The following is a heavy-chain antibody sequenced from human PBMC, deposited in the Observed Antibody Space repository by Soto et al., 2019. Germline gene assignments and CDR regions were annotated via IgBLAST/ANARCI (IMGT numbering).Heavy chain of an antibody. V-gene: IGHV1-69*01. J-gene: IGHJ6*02. CDR2: IIPIFGTA. D-gene: IGHD2-8*01. CDR3: ARVSPPYFHHGRGG. Sequence: QVQLVQSGAEVKKPGSSVKVSCKASGGTFSSYAISWVRQAPGQGLEWMGGIIPIFGTANYAQKFQGRVTITADETTSTAYMELGRLRSEDTAVDYCARVSPPYFHHGRGGWGQGTTVTGSS. CDR1: GGTFSSYA.